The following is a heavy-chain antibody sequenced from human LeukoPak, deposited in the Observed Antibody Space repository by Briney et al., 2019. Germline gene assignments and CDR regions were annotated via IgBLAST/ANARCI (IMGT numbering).Heavy chain of an antibody. CDR1: GGSISSGNYH. J-gene: IGHJ4*02. D-gene: IGHD3-10*01. Sequence: SSETLSLTCTVSGGSISSGNYHWSWIRQPAGKGLEWIGYIYYSGSTNYNPSLKSRVTISVDTSKNQFSLKLSSVTAADTAVYYCAREDGSGSDYFDYWGQGTLVTVSS. V-gene: IGHV4-61*10. CDR2: IYYSGST. CDR3: AREDGSGSDYFDY.